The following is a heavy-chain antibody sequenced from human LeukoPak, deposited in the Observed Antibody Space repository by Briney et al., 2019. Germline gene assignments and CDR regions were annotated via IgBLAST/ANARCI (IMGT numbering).Heavy chain of an antibody. CDR1: GFPFSIYG. CDR3: AELGITMIGGV. J-gene: IGHJ6*04. D-gene: IGHD3-10*02. V-gene: IGHV3-23*01. Sequence: GGSLRLSCAGSGFPFSIYGMNWVRQAPGKGLEWVSGISPGGGPTYYADSVKGRFTISRDNAKNSLYLQMNSLRAEDTAVYYCAELGITMIGGVWGKGTTVTISS. CDR2: ISPGGGPT.